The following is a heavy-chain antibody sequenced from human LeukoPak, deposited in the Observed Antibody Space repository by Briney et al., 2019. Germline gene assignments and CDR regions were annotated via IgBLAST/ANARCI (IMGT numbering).Heavy chain of an antibody. D-gene: IGHD3-3*01. V-gene: IGHV4-39*07. J-gene: IGHJ4*02. CDR3: ARASTIFGHFAY. CDR1: GGSISGTPYY. Sequence: SETLSLTCAISGGSISGTPYYWGWIRQPPGKGLEWIGSIYYSGSTYYNPSLKTRLTISVDTSKNQFSLKLSSVTAADTAVYYCARASTIFGHFAYWGRGTLVTVSS. CDR2: IYYSGST.